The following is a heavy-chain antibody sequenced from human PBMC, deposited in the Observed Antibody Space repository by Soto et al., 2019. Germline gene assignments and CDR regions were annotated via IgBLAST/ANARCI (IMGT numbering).Heavy chain of an antibody. D-gene: IGHD3-16*01. V-gene: IGHV1-18*01. Sequence: QVQLVQSGAEVKKPGASVKVSCKASGYTFTSYDISWVRQAPGQGLEWMGWISTYNGNTNYAQKLQGRVTMTTDTTTSPAYMGPRRPGSDETGVYYCAGGMGQPLDYWGQGTLVTVSS. CDR3: AGGMGQPLDY. CDR1: GYTFTSYD. CDR2: ISTYNGNT. J-gene: IGHJ4*02.